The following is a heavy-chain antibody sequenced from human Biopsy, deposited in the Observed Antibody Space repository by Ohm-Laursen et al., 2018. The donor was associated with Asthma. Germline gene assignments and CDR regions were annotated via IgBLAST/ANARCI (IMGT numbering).Heavy chain of an antibody. V-gene: IGHV4-34*01. J-gene: IGHJ6*02. CDR1: GLSSSAYY. CDR2: SDHRGNT. Sequence: SDTLSLTCSMYGLSSSAYYWTWIRRTPGKGLEWIGESDHRGNTNTNATLKSRVTISKAKSANEFSLKMKSVTAADTAIYYCARGPEWSGLDIWGQGTTVTVSS. CDR3: ARGPEWSGLDI. D-gene: IGHD3-3*01.